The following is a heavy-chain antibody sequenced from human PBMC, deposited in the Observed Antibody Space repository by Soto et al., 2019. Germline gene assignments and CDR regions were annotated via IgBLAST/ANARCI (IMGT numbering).Heavy chain of an antibody. CDR3: ARVSSLSAPGSGMGIDTCYFDY. J-gene: IGHJ4*02. CDR2: IYYSGST. V-gene: IGHV4-30-4*01. D-gene: IGHD2-2*03. Sequence: SETLSLTCTVSGGSISSGDYYWSWIRQPPGKGLEWIGYIYYSGSTYYNPSLKSRVTISVDTSKNQFSLKLSSVTAADTAVYYCARVSSLSAPGSGMGIDTCYFDYLGQGTLVSVCS. CDR1: GGSISSGDYY.